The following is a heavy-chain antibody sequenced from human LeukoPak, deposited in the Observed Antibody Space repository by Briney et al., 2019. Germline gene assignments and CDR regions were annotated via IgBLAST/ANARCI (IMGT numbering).Heavy chain of an antibody. J-gene: IGHJ4*02. CDR1: GYSISSGYY. CDR3: ARALYSSSWYLDY. Sequence: SETLSLTCAVSGYSISSGYYWGWIRRPPGKGLEWIGIIYHSGSTYYNPSLKSRVIISVDTSKNQFSLRLSSVTAADTAIYYCARALYSSSWYLDYWGQGTLVTVSS. CDR2: IYHSGST. D-gene: IGHD6-13*01. V-gene: IGHV4-38-2*01.